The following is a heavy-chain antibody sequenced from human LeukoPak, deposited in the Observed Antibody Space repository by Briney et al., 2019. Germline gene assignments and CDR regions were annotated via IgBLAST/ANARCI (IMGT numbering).Heavy chain of an antibody. J-gene: IGHJ1*01. CDR1: SFSNYC. Sequence: SFSNYCIHWVRQPPGKGLEWIGSIYYSGSTYYNPSLKSRVTISVDTSKKQFSLKLSPVTTADTAVYYCERMRGYFACWGPATLVTVSS. CDR2: IYYSGST. CDR3: ERMRGYFAC. V-gene: IGHV4-39*01. D-gene: IGHD3-9*01.